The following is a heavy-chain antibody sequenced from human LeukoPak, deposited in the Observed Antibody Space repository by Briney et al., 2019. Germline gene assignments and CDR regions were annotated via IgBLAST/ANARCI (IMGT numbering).Heavy chain of an antibody. Sequence: GGSLRLSCSASGFSFSGFGMHWVRQAPGKGLEYVSVISGNGGRTYYADSVKGRFTISRDYSKNTLFLQMSSLRAEDTAVYYCVKDSRRWLQNGGYFDYWGQGTLVTVSS. D-gene: IGHD5-24*01. CDR3: VKDSRRWLQNGGYFDY. V-gene: IGHV3-64D*06. J-gene: IGHJ4*02. CDR2: ISGNGGRT. CDR1: GFSFSGFG.